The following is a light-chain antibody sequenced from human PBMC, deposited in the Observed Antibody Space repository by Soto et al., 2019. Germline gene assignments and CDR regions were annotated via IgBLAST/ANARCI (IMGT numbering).Light chain of an antibody. J-gene: IGKJ1*01. CDR1: ESVGSH. CDR3: QQYDNWPPWT. CDR2: GVS. Sequence: DTVMTQSPATLSLSPGETATLSCRASESVGSHLAWYQQIPGQAPRLLIYGVSTRATVIPARFRGSGSETEFTLTISSLQSEDFGVYFCQQYDNWPPWTFGQGTKVEI. V-gene: IGKV3-15*01.